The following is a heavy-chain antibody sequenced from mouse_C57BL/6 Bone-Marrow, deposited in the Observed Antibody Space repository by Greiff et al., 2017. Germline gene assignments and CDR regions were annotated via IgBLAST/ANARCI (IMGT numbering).Heavy chain of an antibody. CDR1: GFTFSSYG. CDR2: ISSGGSYT. J-gene: IGHJ1*03. CDR3: ARLHWYFDV. Sequence: EVQLKESGGDLVKPGGSLKLSCAASGFTFSSYGMSWVRQTPDKRLEWVATISSGGSYTYYPDSVKGRFTISRDNAKNTLYLQMSSLKSEDTAMYYCARLHWYFDVWGTGTTVTVSS. V-gene: IGHV5-6*01.